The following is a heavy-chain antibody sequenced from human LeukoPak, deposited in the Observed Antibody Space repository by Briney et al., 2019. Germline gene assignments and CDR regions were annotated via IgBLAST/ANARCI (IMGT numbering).Heavy chain of an antibody. D-gene: IGHD2-2*01. CDR2: IYSGGST. CDR3: ARDLSSTSSWATVPDY. Sequence: GGSLRLSCAASGFTVSSNYMSWVRQAPGKGLEWVSVIYSGGSTYYADSVKGRFTISRDNSKNTLYLQMNSLRAEDTAVYYCARDLSSTSSWATVPDYWGQGTLVTVSS. J-gene: IGHJ4*02. V-gene: IGHV3-53*01. CDR1: GFTVSSNY.